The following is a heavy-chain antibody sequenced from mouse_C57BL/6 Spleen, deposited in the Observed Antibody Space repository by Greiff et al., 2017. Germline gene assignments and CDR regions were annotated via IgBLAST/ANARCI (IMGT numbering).Heavy chain of an antibody. CDR2: ISSGGSYN. V-gene: IGHV5-6*01. J-gene: IGHJ3*01. CDR3: ARQDYSNPWFAY. Sequence: EVKLMESGGDLVKPGGSLKLSCAASGFTFSSYGMSWVRQTPDKRLEWVATISSGGSYNYYPDSVKGRFTISRDNAKNTLYLQMSSLKSEDTAMYYCARQDYSNPWFAYWGQGTLVTVSA. CDR1: GFTFSSYG. D-gene: IGHD2-5*01.